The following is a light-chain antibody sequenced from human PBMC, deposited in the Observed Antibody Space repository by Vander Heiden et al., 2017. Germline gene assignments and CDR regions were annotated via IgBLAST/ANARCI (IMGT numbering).Light chain of an antibody. Sequence: QSALSQPRSVSGSPGPSVTISGTGTSSDVGGYNYVSWYQQHPGKAPKLMIYDVSKRPSGVPDRFSGSKSGNTVSLTISGLQAEDEADYYCCSYAGSYTLYVFGTGTKVTVL. CDR1: SSDVGGYNY. CDR2: DVS. V-gene: IGLV2-11*01. CDR3: CSYAGSYTLYV. J-gene: IGLJ1*01.